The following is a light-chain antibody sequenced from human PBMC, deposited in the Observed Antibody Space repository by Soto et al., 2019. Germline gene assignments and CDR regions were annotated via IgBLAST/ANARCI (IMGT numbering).Light chain of an antibody. V-gene: IGKV3-20*01. CDR3: QHYGTSAL. J-gene: IGKJ3*01. CDR1: QSVSDMY. CDR2: AS. Sequence: EIVLTQSPGTLSLSPGERATLSCRASQSVSDMYLAWYQQKPGQAPRLLIYASNRGTGIPDRFSGSGSGTDFTLTISRLEPEDFAVYYCQHYGTSALFGPGTKVEIK.